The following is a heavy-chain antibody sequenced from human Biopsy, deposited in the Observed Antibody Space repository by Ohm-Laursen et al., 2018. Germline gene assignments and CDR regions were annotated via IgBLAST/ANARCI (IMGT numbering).Heavy chain of an antibody. CDR2: INDSGRT. V-gene: IGHV4-34*01. Sequence: SETLSLTCGVYGGSSSGYYCSWIRQPPGKGLEWIGEINDSGRTNYNPSLRSRVTFSVDTSKNQFSLKLSSVTAADTAVYYCARGTNYYGSGRNRHWFDPWGQGTQVTVSS. CDR1: GGSSSGYY. J-gene: IGHJ5*02. D-gene: IGHD3-10*01. CDR3: ARGTNYYGSGRNRHWFDP.